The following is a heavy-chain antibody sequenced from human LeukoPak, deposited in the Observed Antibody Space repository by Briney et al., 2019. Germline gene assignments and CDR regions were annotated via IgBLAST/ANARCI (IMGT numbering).Heavy chain of an antibody. J-gene: IGHJ5*02. CDR3: ARHSSNSGSYYDRWFDP. D-gene: IGHD1-26*01. CDR2: IYTSGST. Sequence: SETLSLTYTVSGGSISSDYWNWIRQPPGKGLEWIGYIYTSGSTNYNPSLKSRVTISVDTSRYQFSLKLSSVTAADTAVYYCARHSSNSGSYYDRWFDPWGQGTLVTVSS. V-gene: IGHV4-4*09. CDR1: GGSISSDY.